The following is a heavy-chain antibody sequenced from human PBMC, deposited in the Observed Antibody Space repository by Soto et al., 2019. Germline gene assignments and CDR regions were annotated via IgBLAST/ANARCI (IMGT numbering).Heavy chain of an antibody. D-gene: IGHD1-26*01. V-gene: IGHV3-23*01. CDR1: GITLSSYA. J-gene: IGHJ6*02. CDR2: INGNGGST. CDR3: ARDSPYSGSYFYYYYYGMDV. Sequence: GGSLRLSCAASGITLSSYAMSWVRQAPGKGLEWVSAINGNGGSTYYADSVKGRFTISRDNSKNTLYLQMNSLRAEDTAVYYCARDSPYSGSYFYYYYYGMDVWGQGTTVTVSS.